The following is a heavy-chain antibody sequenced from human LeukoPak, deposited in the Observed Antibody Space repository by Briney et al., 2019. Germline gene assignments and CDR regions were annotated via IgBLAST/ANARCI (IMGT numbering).Heavy chain of an antibody. V-gene: IGHV3-9*01. Sequence: PGGSLRLSWAASGFNFDDYAMHWVRPALGKGLGWVSGISWNSGSIGYADSVKGRFTISRDNAKNSPYLQMNSLRAEDTALYYCAKGYSGYEDAFDIWGQGTMVTVSS. CDR1: GFNFDDYA. CDR3: AKGYSGYEDAFDI. J-gene: IGHJ3*02. D-gene: IGHD5-12*01. CDR2: ISWNSGSI.